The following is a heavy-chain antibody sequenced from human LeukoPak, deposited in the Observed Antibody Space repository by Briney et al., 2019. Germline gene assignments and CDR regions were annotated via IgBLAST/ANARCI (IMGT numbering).Heavy chain of an antibody. Sequence: GGSLRLYCAASGFTFSSYAMSWVRQVPGKGLEWVSAISNSGGSTFYADSVKGRFTISRDNSKNTLYLQMNSLRAEDTAVYYCTKGYPYFDFWGQGTLVTVSS. D-gene: IGHD2-2*01. CDR1: GFTFSSYA. J-gene: IGHJ4*02. CDR3: TKGYPYFDF. CDR2: ISNSGGST. V-gene: IGHV3-23*01.